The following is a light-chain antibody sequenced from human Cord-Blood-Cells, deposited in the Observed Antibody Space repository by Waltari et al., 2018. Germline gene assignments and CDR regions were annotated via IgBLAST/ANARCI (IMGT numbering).Light chain of an antibody. V-gene: IGLV2-14*01. CDR3: SSYTSSSTWV. CDR1: SSDVGGYNY. Sequence: QSALTQPASVSGSPGQSITISCPGTSSDVGGYNYVSWYHQHPGKSPKHMIYDVNNRPSGVSNRFSGSKSGNTASLTISGLQAEDEADYYCSSYTSSSTWVFGGGTKLTVL. CDR2: DVN. J-gene: IGLJ3*02.